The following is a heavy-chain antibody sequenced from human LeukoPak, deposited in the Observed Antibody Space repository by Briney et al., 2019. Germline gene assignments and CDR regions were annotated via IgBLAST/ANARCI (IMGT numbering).Heavy chain of an antibody. Sequence: ASVKVSCKASGYTFTSYDINWVRQATGQGLGWMGWMNPNSGNTGYAQKFQGRVTMTRNTSISTAYMELSSLRSEDTAVYYCARELWPNNWFDPWGQGTLVTVSS. V-gene: IGHV1-8*01. CDR3: ARELWPNNWFDP. CDR2: MNPNSGNT. D-gene: IGHD5-18*01. CDR1: GYTFTSYD. J-gene: IGHJ5*02.